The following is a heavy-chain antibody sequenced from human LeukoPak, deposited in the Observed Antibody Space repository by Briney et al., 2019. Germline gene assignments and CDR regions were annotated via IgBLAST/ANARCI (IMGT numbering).Heavy chain of an antibody. D-gene: IGHD6-19*01. CDR2: ISNSGSDT. V-gene: IGHV3-11*06. J-gene: IGHJ4*02. CDR1: GFTFSDYY. CDR3: ARWYSSGWAFDY. Sequence: GGSLRLSCAAFGFTFSDYYMSWIRQAPGKGLEWVSYISNSGSDTNFADSVKGRFTISRDNAKNSLYLQMNSLRAEDTAVYYCARWYSSGWAFDYWGQGTLVTVSS.